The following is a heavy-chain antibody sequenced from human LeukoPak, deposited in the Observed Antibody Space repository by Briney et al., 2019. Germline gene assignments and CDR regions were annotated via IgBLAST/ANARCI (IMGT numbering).Heavy chain of an antibody. D-gene: IGHD2-21*02. CDR2: IYPGDSDT. CDR3: ARRYCGGDCYLDY. CDR1: GSIFTSYW. Sequence: GASLQISCKGSGSIFTSYWIGWVRQMPGKGLEWMGIIYPGDSDTRYSPSFQGQVTISADKSISTAYLQWSSLKASDTAMYYCARRYCGGDCYLDYWGQGTLVTVSS. V-gene: IGHV5-51*01. J-gene: IGHJ4*02.